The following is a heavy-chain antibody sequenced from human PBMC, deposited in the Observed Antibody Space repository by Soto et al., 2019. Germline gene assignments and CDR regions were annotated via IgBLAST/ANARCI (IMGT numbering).Heavy chain of an antibody. Sequence: QVQLQESGPGLVKPSQTLSLTCTVSGGSISSGGYYWSWIRQHPGKGLGWIGYIYYSGSTYYNPSLKSRVTIAVDTSKNQFSLKLSSVTAADTAVYYWARSYCSSTSCKGDAFDIWGQGTMVTVSS. CDR1: GGSISSGGYY. CDR3: ARSYCSSTSCKGDAFDI. V-gene: IGHV4-31*03. CDR2: IYYSGST. J-gene: IGHJ3*02. D-gene: IGHD2-2*01.